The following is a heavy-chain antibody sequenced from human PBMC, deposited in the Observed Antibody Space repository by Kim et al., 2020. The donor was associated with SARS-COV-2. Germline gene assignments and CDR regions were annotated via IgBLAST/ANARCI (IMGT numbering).Heavy chain of an antibody. D-gene: IGHD2-2*01. J-gene: IGHJ3*02. CDR2: INAGNGNT. CDR3: ARGDTIADCSSTSCPPRAAIDI. V-gene: IGHV1-3*01. Sequence: ASVKVSCKASGYTFTSYAMHWVRQAPGQRLEWMGWINAGNGNTKYSQKFQGRVTITRDTSASTAYMELSSLRSEDTAVYYCARGDTIADCSSTSCPPRAAIDIWGQGTIVTVSS. CDR1: GYTFTSYA.